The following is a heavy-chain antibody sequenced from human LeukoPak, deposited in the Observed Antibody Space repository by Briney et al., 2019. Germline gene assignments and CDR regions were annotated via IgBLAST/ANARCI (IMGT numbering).Heavy chain of an antibody. J-gene: IGHJ4*02. D-gene: IGHD3-10*01. V-gene: IGHV3-9*01. Sequence: GGSLRLSCAASGFTFDDYAMHWVRQAPGKGLEWVSGISWNSGSIGYADSVKGRFTISRDNAKNSLYLQMNSLRAEDTALYYCAKGSMVPSDYYFDYWGQGTLVTVSS. CDR1: GFTFDDYA. CDR2: ISWNSGSI. CDR3: AKGSMVPSDYYFDY.